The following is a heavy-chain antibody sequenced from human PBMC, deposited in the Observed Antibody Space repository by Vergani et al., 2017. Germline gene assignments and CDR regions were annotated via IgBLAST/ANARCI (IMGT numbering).Heavy chain of an antibody. CDR2: ISSGGDAA. D-gene: IGHD2-2*01. CDR1: GFDFSSYI. J-gene: IGHJ4*02. V-gene: IGHV3-23*04. CDR3: AKGIGSSWPPGY. Sequence: QLVESGGGWVQPGGSLRLSCVVSGFDFSSYIMNWVRQAPGKGLEWVSVISSGGDAAYYADSVKGRFTISRDNSKNTLYLQMNSLRADDTAVYFCAKGIGSSWPPGYWGQGTLVTVSS.